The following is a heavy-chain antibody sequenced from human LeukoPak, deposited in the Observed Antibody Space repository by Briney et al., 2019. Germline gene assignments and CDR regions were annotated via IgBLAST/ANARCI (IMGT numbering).Heavy chain of an antibody. D-gene: IGHD6-25*01. CDR2: ISGPGLTT. V-gene: IGHV3-23*01. CDR1: GFTFDRYA. Sequence: GGSLRLSCAASGFTFDRYAMTWVRQAPGRGLEWVSTISGPGLTTYYADSVKGRFSISRDNSESTLYLQMSSLRVEDTAVFYCAKERGLIPTAGIGSWGQRTLVIVSS. J-gene: IGHJ5*02. CDR3: AKERGLIPTAGIGS.